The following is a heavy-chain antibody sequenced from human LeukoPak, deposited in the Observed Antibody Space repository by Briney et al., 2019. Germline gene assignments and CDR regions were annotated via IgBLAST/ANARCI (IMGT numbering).Heavy chain of an antibody. J-gene: IGHJ6*03. Sequence: PGGSLRLSCAASGFTFSSYDIHWVRQAPGKGLEWVAFIRYDGSNKYYADSVRGRFTISRDNSKNTLYLQMNSLRAEDTAVYYCARVSFFVGATTVYYYYMDVWGKGTTVTVSS. CDR3: ARVSFFVGATTVYYYYMDV. CDR2: IRYDGSNK. D-gene: IGHD1-26*01. CDR1: GFTFSSYD. V-gene: IGHV3-30*02.